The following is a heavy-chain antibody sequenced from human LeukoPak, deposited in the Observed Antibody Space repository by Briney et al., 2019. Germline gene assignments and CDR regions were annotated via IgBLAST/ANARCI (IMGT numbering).Heavy chain of an antibody. Sequence: PSETLSLTCTVSGGSISSYYWSWIRQPPGKGLEWIGYIYYSGSTNYNPSLKSRVTISVDTSKNQSSLKLSSVTATDTAVYYCARHRRLGELSLYFDYWGQGTLVTVSS. V-gene: IGHV4-59*08. D-gene: IGHD3-16*02. CDR1: GGSISSYY. CDR2: IYYSGST. CDR3: ARHRRLGELSLYFDY. J-gene: IGHJ4*02.